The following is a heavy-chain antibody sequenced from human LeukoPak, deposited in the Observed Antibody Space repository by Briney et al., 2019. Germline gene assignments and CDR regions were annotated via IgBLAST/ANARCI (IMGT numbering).Heavy chain of an antibody. CDR3: ARDPAYGALDY. J-gene: IGHJ4*02. CDR1: GFTFSSYS. V-gene: IGHV3-21*01. Sequence: PGGSLRLSCAASGFTFSSYSMNWVREAPGKGLEWVSSISSSSSYIYYADSVKGRFTISRDNAKNSLYPQMNGLRAEDTAVYYCARDPAYGALDYWAREPWSPSPQ. D-gene: IGHD4-17*01. CDR2: ISSSSSYI.